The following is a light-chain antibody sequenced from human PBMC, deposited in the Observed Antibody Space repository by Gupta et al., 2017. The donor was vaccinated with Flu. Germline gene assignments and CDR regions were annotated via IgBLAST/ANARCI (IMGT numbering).Light chain of an antibody. CDR2: DDN. J-gene: IGLJ2*01. CDR1: NIGNKS. V-gene: IGLV3-21*02. CDR3: QVEDINDHVI. Sequence: SYLLNPPPSVSAAPGPTATITCGRENIGNKSVHCYQQKPGQAPVLVVYDDNDRPPGIPARFSGTNAGNAATLTISGDEAGDDASFYCQVEDINDHVIFGGGTKLTVL.